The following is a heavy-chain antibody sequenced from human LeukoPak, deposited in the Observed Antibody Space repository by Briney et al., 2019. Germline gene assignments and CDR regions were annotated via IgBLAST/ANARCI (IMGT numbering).Heavy chain of an antibody. CDR1: GGTFGSYA. Sequence: ASVKVSCKASGGTFGSYAISWVRQAPGQGLEWMGGIIPIFGTANYAQKFQGRVTITADESTSTAYMELSSLRSEDTAVYYCARVNHYDILTHYGMDVWGQGTTVTVSS. CDR2: IIPIFGTA. V-gene: IGHV1-69*13. CDR3: ARVNHYDILTHYGMDV. D-gene: IGHD3-9*01. J-gene: IGHJ6*02.